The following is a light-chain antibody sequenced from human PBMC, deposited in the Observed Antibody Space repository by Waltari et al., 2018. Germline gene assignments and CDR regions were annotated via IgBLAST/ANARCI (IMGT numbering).Light chain of an antibody. J-gene: IGLJ2*01. CDR3: SSYTTRGTVI. CDR2: EVS. CDR1: GSDVGTYDF. Sequence: QSALTQPASVSGSPGQSITISCPGTGSDVGTYDFVSWYQPHPGKAPKLMISEVSDRPSGVSNRFSGSKSGNTASLTISGLQTEDEADYFCSSYTTRGTVIFGGGTRLTVL. V-gene: IGLV2-14*01.